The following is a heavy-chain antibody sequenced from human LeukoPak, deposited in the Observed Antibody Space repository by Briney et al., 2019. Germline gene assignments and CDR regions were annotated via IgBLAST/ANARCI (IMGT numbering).Heavy chain of an antibody. D-gene: IGHD6-6*01. Sequence: PGGSLRLSCTASGFTISTYAMSWVRQAPGKGLEWFSAITGGGDDTYYADSVKGRFTISRDNSKNTLYLQMNSLRVEDTAVYYCAKGSSSSRPYYFDHWGQGALVTVSS. CDR1: GFTISTYA. CDR2: ITGGGDDT. J-gene: IGHJ4*02. CDR3: AKGSSSSRPYYFDH. V-gene: IGHV3-23*01.